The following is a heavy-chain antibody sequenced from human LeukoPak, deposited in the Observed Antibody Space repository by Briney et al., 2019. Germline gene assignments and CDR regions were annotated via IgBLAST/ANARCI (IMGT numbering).Heavy chain of an antibody. V-gene: IGHV4-31*03. CDR2: IYYSGST. CDR3: ARGPYYYDSKTFDY. Sequence: SQTLSLTCTVSGGSISSGGYYWSWIRQHPEKGLEWIGDIYYSGSTYYNPSLKSRVTISVDTSKDQFSLKLSSVTAADTAVYYCARGPYYYDSKTFDYWGQGTLVTVSS. J-gene: IGHJ4*02. D-gene: IGHD3-22*01. CDR1: GGSISSGGYY.